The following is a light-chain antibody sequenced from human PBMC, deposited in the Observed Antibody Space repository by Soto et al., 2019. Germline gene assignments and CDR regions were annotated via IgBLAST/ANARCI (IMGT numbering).Light chain of an antibody. CDR3: ASWDDSLNGLV. CDR2: SNN. CDR1: SSNIGSNT. J-gene: IGLJ2*01. Sequence: QSVLTQPPSASGTPGQRVTISCSGSSSNIGSNTVNWYQQLPGTAPKLLIYSNNQRPSWVPDRFSVSKSGTSASLAISGRQYEEEADDYCASWDDSLNGLVFGGGTKVTVL. V-gene: IGLV1-44*01.